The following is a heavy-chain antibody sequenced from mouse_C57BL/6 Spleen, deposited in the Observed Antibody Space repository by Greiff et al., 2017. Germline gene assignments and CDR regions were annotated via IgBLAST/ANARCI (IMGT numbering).Heavy chain of an antibody. CDR1: GYTFTSYW. CDR3: ARPFRRWYFDV. V-gene: IGHV1-69*01. D-gene: IGHD3-2*02. Sequence: QVQLQQSGAELVMPGASVKLSCKASGYTFTSYWMHWVKQRPGQGLEWIGEIDPSDSYTNSNQQFKGKSTLTVYKSSSTAYMQLSSLTSEDSAVYYCARPFRRWYFDVWGTGTTVTVSS. CDR2: IDPSDSYT. J-gene: IGHJ1*03.